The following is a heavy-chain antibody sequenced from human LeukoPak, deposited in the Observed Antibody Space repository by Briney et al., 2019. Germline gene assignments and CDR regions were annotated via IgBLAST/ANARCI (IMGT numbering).Heavy chain of an antibody. CDR2: IYYSGST. CDR1: GGSISSYY. CDR3: ARSPSRYCSGGSCPNLFDP. J-gene: IGHJ5*02. V-gene: IGHV4-59*01. Sequence: SETLSLTCTVSGGSISSYYWSWIRQPAGKGLEWIGYIYYSGSTNYNPSLKSRVTISVDTSKNQFSLKLSSVTAADTAVYYCARSPSRYCSGGSCPNLFDPWGQGILVTVSS. D-gene: IGHD2-15*01.